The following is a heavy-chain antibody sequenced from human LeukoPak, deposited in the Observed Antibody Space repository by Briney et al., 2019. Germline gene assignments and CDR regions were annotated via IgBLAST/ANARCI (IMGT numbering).Heavy chain of an antibody. J-gene: IGHJ4*02. CDR1: GGSISSYY. CDR2: IYTSGST. Sequence: PSETLSLTCNVSGGSISSYYWSWIRQPPGKGLEWIGYIYTSGSTNYNPSLKSRVTISVDTSKNQFSLKLSSVTAADTAVYYCARHIVVQYYFDYWGQGTLVTVSS. CDR3: ARHIVVQYYFDY. V-gene: IGHV4-4*09. D-gene: IGHD2-15*01.